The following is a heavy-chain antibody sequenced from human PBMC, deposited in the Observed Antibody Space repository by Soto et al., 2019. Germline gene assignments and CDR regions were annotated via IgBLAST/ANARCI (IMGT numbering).Heavy chain of an antibody. Sequence: SETLSLTCAVSGGSISSSNWWSWVRQPPGKGLEWIGEIYRSGSTNYNPSLKSRVTISVDKSKNQFSLKLSSVTAADTAVYYCASDSSSSKTFDYWGQGTLVTVSS. CDR2: IYRSGST. CDR1: GGSISSSNW. J-gene: IGHJ4*02. V-gene: IGHV4-4*02. D-gene: IGHD6-13*01. CDR3: ASDSSSSKTFDY.